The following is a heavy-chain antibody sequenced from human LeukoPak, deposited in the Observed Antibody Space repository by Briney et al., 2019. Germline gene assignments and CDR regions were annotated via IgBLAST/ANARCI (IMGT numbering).Heavy chain of an antibody. CDR1: GGSISSSNW. D-gene: IGHD4-17*01. Sequence: SGTLSLTCAVSGGSISSSNWWNWVRQPPGKGLEWIGEIYHSGSTNYNPSLKSRVTISVDKSKNQFSLKLNPVTAADTAVYYCARGNTVTDYYYYYGMDVWGQGTTVTVSS. CDR2: IYHSGST. CDR3: ARGNTVTDYYYYYGMDV. V-gene: IGHV4-4*02. J-gene: IGHJ6*02.